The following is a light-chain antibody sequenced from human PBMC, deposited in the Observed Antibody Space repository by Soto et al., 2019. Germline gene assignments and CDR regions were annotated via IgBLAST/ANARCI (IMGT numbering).Light chain of an antibody. J-gene: IGKJ4*01. Sequence: DIQMTQSPSSVSASVGDRVTITCRASQGIRSWLAWYQQKPGKAPKLLISSASTLQSGVPSRFSGSGSGTESTLTISGLQPEEFATYYCQQSDTFPATFGGGTRVEIK. CDR1: QGIRSW. CDR3: QQSDTFPAT. V-gene: IGKV1D-12*01. CDR2: SAS.